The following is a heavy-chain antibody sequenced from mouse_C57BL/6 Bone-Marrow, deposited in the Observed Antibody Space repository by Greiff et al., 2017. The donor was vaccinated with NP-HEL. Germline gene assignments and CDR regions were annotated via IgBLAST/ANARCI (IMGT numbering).Heavy chain of an antibody. J-gene: IGHJ1*03. D-gene: IGHD2-5*01. CDR1: GYTFTSYW. Sequence: QVQLQQPGAELVKPGASVKLSCKASGYTFTSYWMHWVKQRPGRGLEWIGRIDPNSGGTKYNEKFKSKATLTVDKPSSTAYMQISSLTSEDSAVYYCARLYYSNLYWYFDVWGTGTTVTVSS. V-gene: IGHV1-72*01. CDR2: IDPNSGGT. CDR3: ARLYYSNLYWYFDV.